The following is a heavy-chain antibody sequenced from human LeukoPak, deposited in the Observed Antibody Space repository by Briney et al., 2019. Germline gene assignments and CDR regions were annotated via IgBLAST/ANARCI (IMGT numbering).Heavy chain of an antibody. CDR2: IYTSGST. CDR1: GFAFNNAW. D-gene: IGHD1-26*01. CDR3: ARESRELQEVDY. J-gene: IGHJ4*02. V-gene: IGHV4-4*07. Sequence: TGGSLRLSCAASGFAFNNAWMSWIRQPAGKGLEWIGRIYTSGSTNYNPSLKSRVTMSVDTSKNQFSLKLSSVTAADTAVYYCARESRELQEVDYWGQGTLVTVSS.